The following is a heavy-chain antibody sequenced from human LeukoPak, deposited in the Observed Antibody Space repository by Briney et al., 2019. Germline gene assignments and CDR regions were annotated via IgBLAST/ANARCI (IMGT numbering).Heavy chain of an antibody. V-gene: IGHV3-43*02. CDR3: AKDVDTNYYYGMDV. CDR1: GFTFDDYA. J-gene: IGHJ6*02. Sequence: GGSLRLSCAASGFTFDDYAMHWVRQAPGKGLEWVSLISGDGGSTYYADSVEGRFTISRDNSKNSLYLQMNSLRTKDTALYYCAKDVDTNYYYGMDVWGQGTTVTVSS. CDR2: ISGDGGST. D-gene: IGHD5-18*01.